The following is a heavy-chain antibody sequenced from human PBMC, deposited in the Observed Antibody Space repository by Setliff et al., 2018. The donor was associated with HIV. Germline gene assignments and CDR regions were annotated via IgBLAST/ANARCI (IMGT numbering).Heavy chain of an antibody. D-gene: IGHD2-15*01. J-gene: IGHJ4*02. V-gene: IGHV1-69*04. CDR3: ARERIGYFDF. CDR2: IIPMFGIA. Sequence: GASVKVSCKASGGSITSNYITWVRQAPGQGLEWMGRIIPMFGIANNAPKFQGRVTITADKSTSTSYMELSSLTSEDTAVYYCARERIGYFDFWGQGTLVTVSS. CDR1: GGSITSNY.